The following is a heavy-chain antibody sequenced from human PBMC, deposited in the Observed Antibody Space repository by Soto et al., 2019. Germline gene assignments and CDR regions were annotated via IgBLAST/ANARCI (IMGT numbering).Heavy chain of an antibody. CDR3: ARIAVAGTRFDY. Sequence: QVQLQESGPGLVKPSGTLSLTCAVSGGSISSSNWWSWVRQPPGKGLEWIGEIYHSGSTNYNPSPKSSGPLSVQXSKCQFSLKLSSVTAADTAVYYCARIAVAGTRFDYWGQGTLVTVSS. CDR1: GGSISSSNW. D-gene: IGHD6-19*01. V-gene: IGHV4-4*02. J-gene: IGHJ4*02. CDR2: IYHSGST.